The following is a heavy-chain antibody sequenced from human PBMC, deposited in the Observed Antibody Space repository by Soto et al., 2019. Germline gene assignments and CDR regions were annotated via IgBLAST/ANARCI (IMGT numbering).Heavy chain of an antibody. CDR3: AKESAADFGDYCDS. D-gene: IGHD4-17*01. CDR2: ISGGGGSS. J-gene: IGHJ4*02. Sequence: EVQLLESGGVLVEPGGSLRLSCTASGFTFSSYAMSWVRQAPGKGLEWVSGISGGGGSSYYADSVKGRFTISRDNSKNALYLQMNSLGAEDTAVYYCAKESAADFGDYCDSWGQGTLVSVSS. CDR1: GFTFSSYA. V-gene: IGHV3-23*01.